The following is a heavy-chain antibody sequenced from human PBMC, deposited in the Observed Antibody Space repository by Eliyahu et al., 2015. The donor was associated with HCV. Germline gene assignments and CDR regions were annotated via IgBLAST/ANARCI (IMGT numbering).Heavy chain of an antibody. CDR3: ARGGWGSWWHFDL. Sequence: QVQXXESGGGVVQPGRPLXLPWVASGVTFSSHNXHWVRQAPGKGLEWVAAISNDGSEKYYADSVKGRFTISRDNSRNTLYLQINSLSPEDTAVFLCARGGWGSWWHFDLWGRGILVTVSS. J-gene: IGHJ2*01. CDR2: ISNDGSEK. D-gene: IGHD7-27*01. CDR1: GVTFSSHN. V-gene: IGHV3-30*03.